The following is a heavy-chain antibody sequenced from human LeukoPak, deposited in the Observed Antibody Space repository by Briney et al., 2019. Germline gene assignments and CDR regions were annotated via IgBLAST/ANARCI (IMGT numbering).Heavy chain of an antibody. Sequence: SETLSLTCTVSSGSISSHYWTWIRQSPVKGLEWIGDISNSGSTSYNPCLKSRVTISIDTSKNQFSLKLSSVTAADTAVYYCGRDALVGYFSYYYMDVWGKGTTVTVSS. CDR3: GRDALVGYFSYYYMDV. CDR2: ISNSGST. J-gene: IGHJ6*03. V-gene: IGHV4-59*11. D-gene: IGHD2-15*01. CDR1: SGSISSHY.